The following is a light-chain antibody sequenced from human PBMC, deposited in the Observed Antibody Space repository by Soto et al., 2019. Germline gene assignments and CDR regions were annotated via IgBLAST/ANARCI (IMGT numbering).Light chain of an antibody. V-gene: IGLV2-14*01. CDR3: SSYTSSSTSVI. CDR1: SSDVGGYNY. Sequence: QSALTQPASVSGSPGQSITISCTGTSSDVGGYNYVSWYQQHPGKAPKLMIYDVSNRPSGVSNRFSGSKSGNTASLTISGLPAEDEADYHCSSYTSSSTSVIFGGGTKLPVL. CDR2: DVS. J-gene: IGLJ2*01.